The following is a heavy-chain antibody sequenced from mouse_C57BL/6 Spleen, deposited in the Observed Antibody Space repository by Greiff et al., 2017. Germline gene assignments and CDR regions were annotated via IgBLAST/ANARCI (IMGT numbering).Heavy chain of an antibody. CDR3: ARFGNYFDY. CDR2: IDPEVGET. J-gene: IGHJ2*01. Sequence: EVQLQQSGAELVKPGASSKWSGTASGFNIKDYYMHWVKQRTERGLEWMGRIDPEVGETKYAPKFQGKAIITADPSSNTAYLQLSSLTSEDTAVYYCARFGNYFDYWGQGTTLTVAS. CDR1: GFNIKDYY. V-gene: IGHV14-2*01. D-gene: IGHD1-1*02.